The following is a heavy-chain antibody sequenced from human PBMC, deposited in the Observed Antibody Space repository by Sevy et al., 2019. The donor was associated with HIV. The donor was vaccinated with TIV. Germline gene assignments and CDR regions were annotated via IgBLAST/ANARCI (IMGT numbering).Heavy chain of an antibody. D-gene: IGHD6-6*01. CDR1: GFTFSSYG. Sequence: GGSLRLSCAASGFTFSSYGMLWVRQAPGKGLEWVTSILYDGSNKYYADSLKGRFTISRDNSKNMLYLQVNSLRVEDTAIYYCARGLAALPGYYYGLDVWGQGTTVTVSS. CDR3: ARGLAALPGYYYGLDV. CDR2: ILYDGSNK. J-gene: IGHJ6*02. V-gene: IGHV3-30*03.